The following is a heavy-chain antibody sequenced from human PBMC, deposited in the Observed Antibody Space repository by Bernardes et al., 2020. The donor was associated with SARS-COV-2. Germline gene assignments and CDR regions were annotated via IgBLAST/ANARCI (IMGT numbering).Heavy chain of an antibody. CDR3: ARRGYYYDSSGYYGGMDV. V-gene: IGHV1-8*01. J-gene: IGHJ6*02. CDR1: GYTFTSYD. D-gene: IGHD3-22*01. CDR2: MNPNSGNT. Sequence: ASVKVSYNSSGYTFTSYDINWVRQATGQGLEWMRWMNPNSGNTGYSQKFHGRVTITRNTSISTAYMELSSLRSEDTAVYYCARRGYYYDSSGYYGGMDVWGQGTTVTVSS.